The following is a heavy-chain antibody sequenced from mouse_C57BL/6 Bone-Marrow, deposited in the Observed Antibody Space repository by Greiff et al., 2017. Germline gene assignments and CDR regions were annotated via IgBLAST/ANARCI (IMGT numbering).Heavy chain of an antibody. CDR2: ISNLAYSI. Sequence: EVKLVESGGGLVQPGGSLKLSCAASGFTFSDYGMAWVRQAPRKGPEWVAFISNLAYSIYYADTVTGRFNISRGNAKKTLYLEMRSLRSEDSARYYCERQGCCYGSPYAMDYWGQGTSVTVSS. CDR3: ERQGCCYGSPYAMDY. D-gene: IGHD1-1*01. V-gene: IGHV5-15*01. J-gene: IGHJ4*01. CDR1: GFTFSDYG.